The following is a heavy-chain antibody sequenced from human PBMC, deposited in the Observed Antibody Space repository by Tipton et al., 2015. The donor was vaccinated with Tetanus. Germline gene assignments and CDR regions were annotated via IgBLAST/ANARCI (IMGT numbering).Heavy chain of an antibody. D-gene: IGHD1-1*01. Sequence: TLSLTCTVSGGSVSSGAYCWSWIRQHPGKGLGSIGCISSRGSTYYNPSLTSRVSISVDTSKNQFSLKLTSVTAADTAIYYCARGGDNLTFQRPTGRWFDPWGHGTLVTVSS. V-gene: IGHV4-31*03. J-gene: IGHJ5*02. CDR1: GGSVSSGAYC. CDR2: ISSRGST. CDR3: ARGGDNLTFQRPTGRWFDP.